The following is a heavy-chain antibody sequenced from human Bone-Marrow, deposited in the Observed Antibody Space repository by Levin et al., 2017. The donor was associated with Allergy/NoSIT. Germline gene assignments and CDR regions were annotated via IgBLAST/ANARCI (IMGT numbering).Heavy chain of an antibody. V-gene: IGHV3-23*01. Sequence: GGSLRLSCAASGFTFSSYAMSWVRQAPGKGLEGVSSISSSGGTTYHADSVKGRFTISRDNSSNTVYLQMNSLRAEDTAVYYCAKGSTKAGSTNYFDYWGQGTLVTVAA. CDR2: ISSSGGTT. J-gene: IGHJ4*02. CDR3: AKGSTKAGSTNYFDY. CDR1: GFTFSSYA. D-gene: IGHD1-1*01.